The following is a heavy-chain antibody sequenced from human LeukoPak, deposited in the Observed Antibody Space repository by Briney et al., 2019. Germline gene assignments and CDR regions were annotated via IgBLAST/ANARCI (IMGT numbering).Heavy chain of an antibody. V-gene: IGHV1-2*02. J-gene: IGHJ5*02. CDR3: ARVGLNP. Sequence: ASVKVSFKASGYTFSGYFIHWVRQAPGQGLEWMGWINPNSGGTKYAQKFQGRVTMTRDTSISTAYMELSRLRSDDTAVYYCARVGLNPWGQGTLVTVSS. CDR2: INPNSGGT. CDR1: GYTFSGYF.